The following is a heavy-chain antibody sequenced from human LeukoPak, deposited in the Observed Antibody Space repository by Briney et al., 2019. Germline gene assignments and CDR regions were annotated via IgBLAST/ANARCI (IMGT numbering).Heavy chain of an antibody. CDR1: GYTFTSYY. J-gene: IGHJ5*02. V-gene: IGHV1-46*01. CDR3: ARSNSFLDPSGGFDP. Sequence: ASVKVSCKASGYTFTSYYMHWVRQAPGQGLEWMGIINPSGGSTSYAQKFQGRVTMTRDTSTSTAYMELSSLRSEDTAVYYCARSNSFLDPSGGFDPWGQGTLVTVSS. D-gene: IGHD3-3*01. CDR2: INPSGGST.